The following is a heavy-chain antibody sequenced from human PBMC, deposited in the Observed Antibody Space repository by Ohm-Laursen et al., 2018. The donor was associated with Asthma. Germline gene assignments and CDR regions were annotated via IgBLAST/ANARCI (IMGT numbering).Heavy chain of an antibody. V-gene: IGHV3-30*18. J-gene: IGHJ4*02. CDR1: GFTFSSYG. CDR2: ISYDGSNK. Sequence: SLRLSCAASGFTFSSYGMHWVRQAPGKALEWVAVISYDGSNKYYADSVKGRFTISRDNSKNTLYLQMNSLRAEDTAVYYCAKDRGQQQLAYSVDFDYWGQGTLVTVSS. CDR3: AKDRGQQQLAYSVDFDY. D-gene: IGHD6-13*01.